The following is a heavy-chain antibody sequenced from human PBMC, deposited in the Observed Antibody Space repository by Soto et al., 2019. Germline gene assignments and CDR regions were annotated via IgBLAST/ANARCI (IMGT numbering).Heavy chain of an antibody. CDR2: IVVGSGNT. V-gene: IGHV1-58*02. CDR1: GFTFTSSA. J-gene: IGHJ6*02. CDR3: ARGGADGFVELFYDYYGMYV. D-gene: IGHD3-10*01. Sequence: SVKVSCKASGFTFTSSAMQWVRQARGQRLEWIGWIVVGSGNTNYAQKFQDRVTITRDMSTSTAYMELSSLRSEDTAVYYCARGGADGFVELFYDYYGMYVCGQGTTVTVS.